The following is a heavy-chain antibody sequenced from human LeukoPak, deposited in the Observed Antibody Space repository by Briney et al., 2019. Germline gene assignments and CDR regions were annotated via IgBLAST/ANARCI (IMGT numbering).Heavy chain of an antibody. CDR3: ARGRDPYDSSGHYYDSYYYGMDV. CDR2: IIPIFGTA. D-gene: IGHD3-22*01. V-gene: IGHV1-69*01. CDR1: GGTFSSYA. J-gene: IGHJ6*02. Sequence: SVKVSCKASGGTFSSYAISWVRQAPGQGLEWMGGIIPIFGTANYAQKFQGRVTITADESTSTAYMELSSLGSEDTAVYYCARGRDPYDSSGHYYDSYYYGMDVWGQGTTVTVSS.